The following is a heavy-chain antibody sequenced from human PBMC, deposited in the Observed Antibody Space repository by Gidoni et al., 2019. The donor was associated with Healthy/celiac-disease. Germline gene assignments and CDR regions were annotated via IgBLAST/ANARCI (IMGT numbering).Heavy chain of an antibody. CDR2: ISRSSSTI. Sequence: EVQLVESGGGLVQPGGSLRLSCAASGFTFSSYSMNWVRQAPGKGLEWVSYISRSSSTIYYADSVKGRFTISRDNAKNSLYLQMNSLRDEDTAVYYCARESYYDSSGYYLNYFDYWGQGTLVTVSS. CDR1: GFTFSSYS. J-gene: IGHJ4*02. V-gene: IGHV3-48*02. D-gene: IGHD3-22*01. CDR3: ARESYYDSSGYYLNYFDY.